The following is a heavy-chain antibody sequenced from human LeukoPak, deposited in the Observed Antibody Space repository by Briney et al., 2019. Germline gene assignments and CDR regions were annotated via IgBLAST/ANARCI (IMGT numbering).Heavy chain of an antibody. CDR3: ARGRKSGYSYGSVVDY. J-gene: IGHJ4*02. CDR1: GGSFSGYY. CDR2: INHSGST. D-gene: IGHD5-18*01. Sequence: SETLSLTCAVYGGSFSGYYWSWIRQPPGKGLEWIGEINHSGSTNYNPSLKSRVTISVDTSKNQFSLKLSSVTAADTAVYYCARGRKSGYSYGSVVDYWGQGTLVTVSS. V-gene: IGHV4-34*01.